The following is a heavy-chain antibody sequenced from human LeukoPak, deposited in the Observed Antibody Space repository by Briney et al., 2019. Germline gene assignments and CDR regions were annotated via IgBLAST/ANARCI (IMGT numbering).Heavy chain of an antibody. J-gene: IGHJ6*02. CDR3: AKDLVVTVRYYYYGMDV. D-gene: IGHD4-17*01. Sequence: GRSLRLSCAASGFTFSSYGMHWVRQAPGKGLEWVAVISYDGSNKYYADSVEGRFTISRDNSKNTLYLQMNSLRAEDTAVYYCAKDLVVTVRYYYYGMDVWGQGTTVTVSS. CDR2: ISYDGSNK. V-gene: IGHV3-30*18. CDR1: GFTFSSYG.